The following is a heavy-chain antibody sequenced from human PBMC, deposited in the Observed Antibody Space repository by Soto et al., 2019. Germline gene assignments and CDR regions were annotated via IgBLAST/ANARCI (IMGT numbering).Heavy chain of an antibody. CDR2: IHAGNGNT. CDR3: ARERGFYYDSSYFDY. CDR1: GYTFTTYA. J-gene: IGHJ4*02. Sequence: ASVKVSCKASGYTFTTYAMHWVRQAPGQRPEWMGWIHAGNGNTKYSQNFQGRVTITRDTSASTGYMELSSLRSEDTAVYYCARERGFYYDSSYFDYWGQGTLVTVSS. D-gene: IGHD3-22*01. V-gene: IGHV1-3*01.